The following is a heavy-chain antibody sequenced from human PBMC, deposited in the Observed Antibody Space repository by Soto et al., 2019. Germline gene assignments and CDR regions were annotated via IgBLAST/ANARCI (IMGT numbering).Heavy chain of an antibody. D-gene: IGHD2-15*01. V-gene: IGHV4-59*01. Sequence: SETLSLTCTVSGDSISSYYWSWIRQPPGKGLEWIGYIYYSGITNYNASLKSRVTISVDTSKNQFSLKLSSVTAADPAVYYCAGLVAATRRWFDPWGQGTLVTVSS. CDR2: IYYSGIT. J-gene: IGHJ5*02. CDR1: GDSISSYY. CDR3: AGLVAATRRWFDP.